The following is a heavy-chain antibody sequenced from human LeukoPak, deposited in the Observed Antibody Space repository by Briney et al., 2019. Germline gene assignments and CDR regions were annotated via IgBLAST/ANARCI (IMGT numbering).Heavy chain of an antibody. CDR1: GGTLSSYA. CDR2: IIPIFGTA. Sequence: GASVKVSCKASGGTLSSYAISWVRQAPGQGLEWMGGIIPIFGTANYAQKFQGRVTITADESTSTAYMELSSLRSEDTAGYYCAKADDGDGLHLMSESGFDIWGQGTMVTVSS. V-gene: IGHV1-69*01. D-gene: IGHD4-17*01. J-gene: IGHJ3*02. CDR3: AKADDGDGLHLMSESGFDI.